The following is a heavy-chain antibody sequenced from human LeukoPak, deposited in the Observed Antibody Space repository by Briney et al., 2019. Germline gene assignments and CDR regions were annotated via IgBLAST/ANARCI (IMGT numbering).Heavy chain of an antibody. V-gene: IGHV3-74*03. CDR1: GFTFSSSW. Sequence: PGGSLRLSCAASGFTFSSSWIHWVRQAPVKGLVWVSRINNDGSSTAYADSVKGRFTISRDNSKDTLYLQMSSVRVDDTAVYYCARDRGRYYDSRGFYWGYYFDSWGQGILVTVST. CDR3: ARDRGRYYDSRGFYWGYYFDS. CDR2: INNDGSST. J-gene: IGHJ4*02. D-gene: IGHD3-22*01.